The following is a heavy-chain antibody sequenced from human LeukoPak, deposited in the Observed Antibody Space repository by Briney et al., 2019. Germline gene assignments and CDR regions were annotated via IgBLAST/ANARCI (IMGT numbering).Heavy chain of an antibody. V-gene: IGHV3-30*18. D-gene: IGHD6-19*01. J-gene: IGHJ4*02. CDR1: GFXFSNYG. Sequence: GGSLRLSCAASGFXFSNYGIHWVRQAPGKGLEWVAVISYDGSNKYYADSVKGRFTISRDNSKNTLYLQMNSLRAEDTAVYYCAKDFIAVAGTRGIFDYWGQGTLVTVSS. CDR3: AKDFIAVAGTRGIFDY. CDR2: ISYDGSNK.